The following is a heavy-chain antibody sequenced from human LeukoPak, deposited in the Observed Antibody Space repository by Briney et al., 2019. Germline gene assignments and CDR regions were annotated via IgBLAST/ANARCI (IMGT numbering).Heavy chain of an antibody. CDR1: GFTFSSYG. J-gene: IGHJ3*01. V-gene: IGHV3-30*18. CDR3: AKGVSGDIFTGYYRPAFDL. CDR2: ISYDGSNK. Sequence: GGSLRLSCAASGFTFSSYGMHWVRQAPGKGLEWVAVISYDGSNKYYADSVKGRFTISRDNSKNTLYLQMNSLRAEDTAVYYCAKGVSGDIFTGYYRPAFDLWGQGTMVTVSS. D-gene: IGHD3-9*01.